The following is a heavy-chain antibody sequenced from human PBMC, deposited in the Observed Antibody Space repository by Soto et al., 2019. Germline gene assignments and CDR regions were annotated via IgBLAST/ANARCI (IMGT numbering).Heavy chain of an antibody. CDR3: VLGSTTSRPYYFDY. J-gene: IGHJ4*02. CDR1: GFTFSAYA. V-gene: IGHV3-23*01. CDR2: VTGSGDDT. Sequence: EVQLLESGRALVQPGGSLRLSCVVSGFTFSAYAMSWVRQAPGKGLEGVSAVTGSGDDTYHAEYVKRRFTISRDNFRDTMYFQMNSRRAEDTAIYYCVLGSTTSRPYYFDYWGQGTLVTVSS. D-gene: IGHD1-1*01.